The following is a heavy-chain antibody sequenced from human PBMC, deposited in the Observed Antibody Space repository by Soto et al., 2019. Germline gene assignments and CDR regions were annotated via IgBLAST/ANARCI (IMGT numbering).Heavy chain of an antibody. CDR2: INAGNGNT. CDR3: ARGATPTNRYYFDY. J-gene: IGHJ4*02. CDR1: GYTFTSYA. V-gene: IGHV1-3*01. Sequence: ASVKVSCKASGYTFTSYAMHWVRQAPGQRLEWMGWINAGNGNTKYSQKFQGRVTITRDTSASTAYMGLSSLRSEDTAVYYCARGATPTNRYYFDYWGQGTLVTVSS.